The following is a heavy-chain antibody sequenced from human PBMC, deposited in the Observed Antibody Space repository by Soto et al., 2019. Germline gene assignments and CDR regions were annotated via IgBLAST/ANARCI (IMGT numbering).Heavy chain of an antibody. Sequence: PGGSLRLSCAASGFTFSNAWMSWVRQTPGKGLEWVGRIKSKTDGGTTDYAAPVKGRFTISRDDSKNTLYLQMNSLKTEDTAVYYCTTDVRYYDSSGYQYDAFDIWGQGTMVTVSS. D-gene: IGHD3-22*01. V-gene: IGHV3-15*01. CDR2: IKSKTDGGTT. J-gene: IGHJ3*02. CDR1: GFTFSNAW. CDR3: TTDVRYYDSSGYQYDAFDI.